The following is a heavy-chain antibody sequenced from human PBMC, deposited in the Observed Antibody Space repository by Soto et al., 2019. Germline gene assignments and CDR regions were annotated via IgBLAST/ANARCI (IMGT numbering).Heavy chain of an antibody. J-gene: IGHJ5*02. V-gene: IGHV3-30-3*01. Sequence: GGALRLSCAASGFIFNTYSIHLVRQAPGKGLEWVAFISYDGSNKYYADSVKGRFTISRDNAKNSLYLQMNSLRDEDTAVYYCAREAAAGYLNWFDPWGQGTLVTVSS. D-gene: IGHD6-13*01. CDR1: GFIFNTYS. CDR2: ISYDGSNK. CDR3: AREAAAGYLNWFDP.